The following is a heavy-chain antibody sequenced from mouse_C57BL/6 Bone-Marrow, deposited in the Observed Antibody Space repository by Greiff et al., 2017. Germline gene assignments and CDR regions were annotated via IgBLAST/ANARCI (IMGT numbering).Heavy chain of an antibody. Sequence: VQLQQSDAELVKPAPTVSISCKVSGYTFTDHTIHWMKQRPEQGLEWIGYVYPSDGSTKYNEKFTGMARLTADKSSSTAYMQVNSLTSEDSAVYFCARDLQGGLDDWGQGASVTVSA. CDR3: ARDLQGGLDD. CDR2: VYPSDGST. V-gene: IGHV1-78*01. CDR1: GYTFTDHT. D-gene: IGHD1-1*02. J-gene: IGHJ4*01.